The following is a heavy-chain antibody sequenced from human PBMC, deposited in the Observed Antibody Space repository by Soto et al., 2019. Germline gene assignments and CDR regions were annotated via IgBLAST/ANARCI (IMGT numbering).Heavy chain of an antibody. V-gene: IGHV1-69*13. CDR1: GGTFSSYA. CDR2: IIPIFGTA. CDR3: ARHDSSGYYPRH. J-gene: IGHJ4*02. Sequence: ASVKVSCKASGGTFSSYAISWVRQAPGQGLEWMGGIIPIFGTANYAQKFQGRVTITADESTSTAYMELSSLRSEDTSVYYCARHDSSGYYPRHWGQGTLVTVSS. D-gene: IGHD3-22*01.